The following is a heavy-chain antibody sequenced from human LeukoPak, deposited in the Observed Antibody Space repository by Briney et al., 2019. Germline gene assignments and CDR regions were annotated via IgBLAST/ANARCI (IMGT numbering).Heavy chain of an antibody. Sequence: GGSLRLSCAASGFTFRHYWMSWVRQAPGKGLEWVANMNQDGKEKYYVDSVRGRFTISRDNAKSSLYLQMNSLRVEDTAVYYCATDDYGPAGYGGQGTQVTVSS. J-gene: IGHJ4*02. CDR1: GFTFRHYW. CDR3: ATDDYGPAGY. V-gene: IGHV3-7*01. D-gene: IGHD4-17*01. CDR2: MNQDGKEK.